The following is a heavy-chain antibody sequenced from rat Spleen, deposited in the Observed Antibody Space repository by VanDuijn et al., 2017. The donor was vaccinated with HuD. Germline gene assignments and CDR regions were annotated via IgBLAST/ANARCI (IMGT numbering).Heavy chain of an antibody. D-gene: IGHD1-9*01. V-gene: IGHV5-29*01. CDR1: GFSFSNHG. CDR3: ARAMGIPSHFDN. Sequence: EVHLVESGGDLVQPGRSLKLSCAASGFSFSNHGMAWVRQAPTRGLEWVATISYDGISVQYRDSVKGRFTISRDTAKRTLYLQMDRLRSEDTATYYGARAMGIPSHFDNWGQGVMVTVSS. J-gene: IGHJ2*01. CDR2: ISYDGISV.